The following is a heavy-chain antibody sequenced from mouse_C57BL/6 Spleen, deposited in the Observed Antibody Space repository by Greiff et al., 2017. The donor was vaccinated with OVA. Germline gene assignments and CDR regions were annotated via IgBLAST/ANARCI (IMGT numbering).Heavy chain of an antibody. Sequence: QVQLQQPGAELVMPGASVKLSCKASGYTFTSYWMHWVKQRPGQGLEWIGEIDPSDSYTNYNQKFKGKSTLTVDKSSSTAYMRLSSLTSEDSAVYYCARKYYGSSAWYFDVWGTGTTVTVSS. CDR2: IDPSDSYT. V-gene: IGHV1-69*01. D-gene: IGHD1-1*01. CDR1: GYTFTSYW. CDR3: ARKYYGSSAWYFDV. J-gene: IGHJ1*03.